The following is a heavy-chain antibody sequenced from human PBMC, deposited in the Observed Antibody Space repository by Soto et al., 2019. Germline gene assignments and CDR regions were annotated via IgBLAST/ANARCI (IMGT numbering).Heavy chain of an antibody. CDR2: ISSSSSYI. V-gene: IGHV3-21*01. CDR1: GFSVSSKY. Sequence: GGSLRLSCAASGFSVSSKYMSWVRQAPGKGLEWVSSISSSSSYIYYADSVKGRFTISRDNAKNSLYLQMNSLRAEDTAVYYCARENDYDDYWGQGTLVTVSS. D-gene: IGHD1-1*01. CDR3: ARENDYDDY. J-gene: IGHJ4*02.